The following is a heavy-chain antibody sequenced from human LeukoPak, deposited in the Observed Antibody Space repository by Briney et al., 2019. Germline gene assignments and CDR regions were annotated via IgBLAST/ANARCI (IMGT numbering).Heavy chain of an antibody. CDR1: GYSISSGYY. CDR3: ARVLTMFRGGFDY. D-gene: IGHD3-10*01. J-gene: IGHJ4*02. CDR2: MYHSGST. V-gene: IGHV4-38-2*02. Sequence: SSETLPLTCTVSGYSISSGYYWGWIRQPPGKGLEWIGSMYHSGSTYYNPSLKSRVTVSVDTSKNQFSLKLSSVTAADTAVYYCARVLTMFRGGFDYWGQGTLVTVSS.